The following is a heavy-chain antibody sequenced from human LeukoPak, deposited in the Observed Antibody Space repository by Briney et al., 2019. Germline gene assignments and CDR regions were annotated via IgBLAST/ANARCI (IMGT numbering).Heavy chain of an antibody. CDR3: ASYGTGTTFNC. J-gene: IGHJ4*02. V-gene: IGHV5-51*01. CDR1: GYSFTNYW. D-gene: IGHD2/OR15-2a*01. CDR2: IYPGDADT. Sequence: EESLKLSCKGSGYSFTNYWIGWVRQMPGKGLEWMGIIYPGDADTRYSPSFQGQVTISADKSISTAYLQWSSLKASDTAMYYCASYGTGTTFNCWGQGTLVTVSS.